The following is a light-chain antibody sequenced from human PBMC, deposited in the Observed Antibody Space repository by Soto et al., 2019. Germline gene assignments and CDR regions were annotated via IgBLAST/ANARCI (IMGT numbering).Light chain of an antibody. CDR1: SSDVGGYNY. CDR2: EVS. V-gene: IGLV2-8*01. Sequence: QSALTQPPSASGSPGQSVTISCTGTSSDVGGYNYVSWYQQHPGTATKLLIYEVSKRPSGVPDRFSGSKSGNTASLTVSGLQAEDEADYFCSSYAGSKHLVVGGGTKLTVL. CDR3: SSYAGSKHLV. J-gene: IGLJ2*01.